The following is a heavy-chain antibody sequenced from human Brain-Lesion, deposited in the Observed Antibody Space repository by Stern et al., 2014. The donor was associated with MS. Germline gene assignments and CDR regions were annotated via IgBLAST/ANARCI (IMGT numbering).Heavy chain of an antibody. CDR3: AKDRQYLTYFFDH. CDR1: GFTFGSSA. Sequence: QVQLVQSGGGVVQPGRPLRLSCVASGFTFGSSAMHWVRQAPGKGLEWVAGVSYDGSNKYYADSVKGRFTISRDNSQNTLYMQMSSLRPEDTAVYYCAKDRQYLTYFFDHWGQGSLVTVSS. J-gene: IGHJ5*02. CDR2: VSYDGSNK. D-gene: IGHD2/OR15-2a*01. V-gene: IGHV3-30*18.